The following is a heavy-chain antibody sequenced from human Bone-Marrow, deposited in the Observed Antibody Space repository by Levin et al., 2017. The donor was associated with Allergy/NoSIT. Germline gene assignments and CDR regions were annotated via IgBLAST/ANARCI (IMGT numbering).Heavy chain of an antibody. V-gene: IGHV3-48*03. Sequence: GGSLRLSCAASGFTFSSYEMNWVRQAPGKGLEWVSYISSSGSTIYYADSVKGRFTISRDNAKNSLYLQMNSLRAEDTAVYYCARGGDILTGSPRFDYWGQGTLVTVSS. CDR3: ARGGDILTGSPRFDY. CDR2: ISSSGSTI. D-gene: IGHD3-9*01. CDR1: GFTFSSYE. J-gene: IGHJ4*02.